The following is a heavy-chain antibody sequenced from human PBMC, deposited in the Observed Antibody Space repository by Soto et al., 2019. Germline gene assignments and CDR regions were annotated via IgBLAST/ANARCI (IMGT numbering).Heavy chain of an antibody. CDR1: GVSISGTSYY. D-gene: IGHD3-10*01. J-gene: IGHJ1*01. V-gene: IGHV4-39*01. CDR2: IYYSGET. Sequence: QLQLQESGPGLVKPSETLSLTCTVSGVSISGTSYYWGWIRQTPAKGLAWIGTIYYSGETFYNPSRKSRVTISIDTSKNHCSVNLTAVTAADTAISYCARHGSFWGQGARVTVAS. CDR3: ARHGSF.